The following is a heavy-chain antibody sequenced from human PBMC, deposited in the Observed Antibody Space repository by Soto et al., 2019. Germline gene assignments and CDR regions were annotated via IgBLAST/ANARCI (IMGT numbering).Heavy chain of an antibody. Sequence: QVQLVQSGAEVKKPGSSVKVSCKASGGTFSSYAISWVRQAPGQGLEWMGGIIPIFGTANYAQKFQGRVTITADESTSTAYVELSSLSSEDTAVYYCARDRRIAVAGTGFGYWGQGTLVTVSS. J-gene: IGHJ4*02. D-gene: IGHD6-19*01. CDR3: ARDRRIAVAGTGFGY. V-gene: IGHV1-69*12. CDR1: GGTFSSYA. CDR2: IIPIFGTA.